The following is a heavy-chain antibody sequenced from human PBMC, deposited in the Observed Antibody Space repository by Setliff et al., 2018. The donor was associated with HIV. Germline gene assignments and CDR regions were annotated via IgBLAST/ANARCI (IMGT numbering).Heavy chain of an antibody. J-gene: IGHJ5*02. V-gene: IGHV4-39*07. CDR2: IYYSGTT. Sequence: SETLSLTCTVSGGSISSTNYYWGWIRQTPGKGLEWIGSIYYSGTTYYNPSLKSRVTISVDTTTNQVSLQVNSVTAVDTAVYYCARERLTFGEFANWFDPWGQGTLVTVSS. D-gene: IGHD3-10*01. CDR3: ARERLTFGEFANWFDP. CDR1: GGSISSTNYY.